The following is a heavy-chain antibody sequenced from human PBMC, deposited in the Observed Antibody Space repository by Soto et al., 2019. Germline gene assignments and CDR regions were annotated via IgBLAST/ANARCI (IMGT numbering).Heavy chain of an antibody. CDR3: ARSDSPDIVVVPAAPDY. D-gene: IGHD2-2*01. CDR1: GFTFSSYA. J-gene: IGHJ4*02. Sequence: QVQLVESGGGVVQPGRSLRLSCAASGFTFSSYAMHWVRQAPGKGLEWVAVISYDGSNKYYADSVKGRFTISRDNSKNTLDLQMNSLGAEDTAVYYCARSDSPDIVVVPAAPDYWGQGTLVTVSS. CDR2: ISYDGSNK. V-gene: IGHV3-30-3*01.